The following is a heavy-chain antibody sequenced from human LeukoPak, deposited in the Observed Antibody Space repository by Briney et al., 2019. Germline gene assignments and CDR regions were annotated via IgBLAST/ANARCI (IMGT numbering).Heavy chain of an antibody. CDR1: GGSISSYY. CDR3: ARQVTRTPDESTLDY. Sequence: SETLSLTCTVSGGSISSYYWSWIRQPPGKGLEWIGYIYYSGSTNYNPSLKSRVTISVDTSKNQFSLKLSSVTAADTAVYYCARQVTRTPDESTLDYWGQGTLVTVSS. D-gene: IGHD2-21*02. V-gene: IGHV4-59*08. CDR2: IYYSGST. J-gene: IGHJ4*02.